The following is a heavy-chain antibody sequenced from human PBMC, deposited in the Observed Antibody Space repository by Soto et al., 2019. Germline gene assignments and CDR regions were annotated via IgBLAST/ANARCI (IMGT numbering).Heavy chain of an antibody. CDR3: ARDSRTYYYDSSGLNWFDP. J-gene: IGHJ5*02. CDR2: IIPIFGTA. Sequence: SVKVSCKASGGTFSSYAISWVRQAPGQGLEWMGGIIPIFGTANYAQKFQGRVTITADESTSTAYMELSSLRSEDTAVYYCARDSRTYYYDSSGLNWFDPWGQGTLVTVSS. V-gene: IGHV1-69*13. CDR1: GGTFSSYA. D-gene: IGHD3-22*01.